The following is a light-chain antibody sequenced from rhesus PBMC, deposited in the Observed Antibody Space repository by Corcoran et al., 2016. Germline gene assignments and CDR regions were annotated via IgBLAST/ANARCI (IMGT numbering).Light chain of an antibody. J-gene: IGLJ1*01. Sequence: QAVVTQEPSLTVSPGGTVTITCASSTGAVTSGHYPHWFQQKPGQAPKTMIYDTSKKLSWTPARFSGSLHGGRAALTLSGAQPEDEAEYHCLLYYTGAYIFAAGTRRTVL. CDR2: DTS. CDR1: TGAVTSGHY. CDR3: LLYYTGAYI. V-gene: IGLV7-80*01.